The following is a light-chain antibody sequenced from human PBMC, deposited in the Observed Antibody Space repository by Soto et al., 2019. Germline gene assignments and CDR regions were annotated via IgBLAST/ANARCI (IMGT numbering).Light chain of an antibody. Sequence: QSVLTQPPSASGTPGQRVTISCSGRSANIGNNFVCWYQQLPGTAPKLRIYSNNQWPSGVPDRFSGSKSGTSASLAISGLRSEDEGDYYCVSWDDSLSGLVFGTGTKVTVL. V-gene: IGLV1-47*02. CDR1: SANIGNNF. CDR3: VSWDDSLSGLV. J-gene: IGLJ1*01. CDR2: SNN.